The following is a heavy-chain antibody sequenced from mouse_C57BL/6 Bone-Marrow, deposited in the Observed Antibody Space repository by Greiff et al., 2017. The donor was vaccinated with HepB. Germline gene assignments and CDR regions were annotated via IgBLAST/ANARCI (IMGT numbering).Heavy chain of an antibody. CDR1: GYTFTDYY. V-gene: IGHV1-26*01. Sequence: EVQLQQSGPELVKPGASVKISCKASGYTFTDYYMNWVKQSHGKSLEWIGDINPNNGGTSYNQKFKGKATLTVDKSSSTAYMELRSLTSEDSAVYYCAKPPFITTVVARYFDVWGTGTTVTVSS. D-gene: IGHD1-1*01. CDR2: INPNNGGT. J-gene: IGHJ1*03. CDR3: AKPPFITTVVARYFDV.